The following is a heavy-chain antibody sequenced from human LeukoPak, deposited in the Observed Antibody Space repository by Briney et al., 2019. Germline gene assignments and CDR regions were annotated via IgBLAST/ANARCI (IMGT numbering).Heavy chain of an antibody. V-gene: IGHV4-39*07. Sequence: SETLSPTCTVSGGSISSSSYYWGWIRQPPGKGLEWIGSIYYSGSTYYNPSLKSRVTISVDTSKNQFSLKLSSVTAADTAVYYCARVQRGYFDYWGQGTLVTVSS. J-gene: IGHJ4*02. CDR3: ARVQRGYFDY. CDR1: GGSISSSSYY. CDR2: IYYSGST.